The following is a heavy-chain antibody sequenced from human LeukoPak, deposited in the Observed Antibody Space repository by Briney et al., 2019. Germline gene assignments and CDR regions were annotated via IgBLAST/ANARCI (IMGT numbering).Heavy chain of an antibody. D-gene: IGHD3-9*01. CDR3: AGGSDYDILTGHYPLRY. Sequence: SETLSLTCAVYGGSFSGYYWSWIRQPPGKGLEWIGEINHSGSTNYNPSLKSRVTISVDTSKNQFSLKLSSVTAADTAVYYCAGGSDYDILTGHYPLRYWGQGTLVTVSS. J-gene: IGHJ4*02. V-gene: IGHV4-34*01. CDR2: INHSGST. CDR1: GGSFSGYY.